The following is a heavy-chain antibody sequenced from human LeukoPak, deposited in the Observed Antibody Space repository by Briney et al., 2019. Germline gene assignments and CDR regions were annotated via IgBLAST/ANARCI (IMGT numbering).Heavy chain of an antibody. CDR1: GFTFSSYA. J-gene: IGHJ4*02. CDR2: ISYDGSNK. V-gene: IGHV3-30-3*01. D-gene: IGHD5-24*01. CDR3: ARGGDGYPDY. Sequence: GGSLRLSCAASGFTFSSYAMHWVRQAPGKGLEWVAVISYDGSNKYYADSVKGRFTISRDNSKNTLYLQMNSLRAEDTAVYYCARGGDGYPDYWGQGTLVTVSS.